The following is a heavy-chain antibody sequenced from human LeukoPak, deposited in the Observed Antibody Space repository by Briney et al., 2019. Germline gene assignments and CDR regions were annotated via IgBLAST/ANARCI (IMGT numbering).Heavy chain of an antibody. CDR2: ISYDGSNK. J-gene: IGHJ4*02. CDR1: GFTFSSYA. Sequence: GGSLRLSCAASGFTFSSYAMHWVRQAPGKGLEWVAVISYDGSNKYYADSVKGRFTISRDNSKNTLYLQMNSLRAEDTAVYYCARDSNVATIDYWGQGTLVTVSS. CDR3: ARDSNVATIDY. D-gene: IGHD5-12*01. V-gene: IGHV3-30-3*01.